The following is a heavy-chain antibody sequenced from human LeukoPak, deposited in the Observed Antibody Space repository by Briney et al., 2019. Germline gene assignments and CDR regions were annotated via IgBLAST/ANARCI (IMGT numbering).Heavy chain of an antibody. CDR3: ARGSSVLLWFRELLPNY. CDR1: GYTFTGYY. D-gene: IGHD3-10*01. Sequence: GASVKVSCKASGYTFTGYYMHWVRQAPGQGLEWMGWNNPNSGGTNYAQKFQGRVTMTRDTSISTAYMELSRLRSDDTAVYYCARGSSVLLWFRELLPNYWGQGTLVTVSS. J-gene: IGHJ4*02. V-gene: IGHV1-2*02. CDR2: NNPNSGGT.